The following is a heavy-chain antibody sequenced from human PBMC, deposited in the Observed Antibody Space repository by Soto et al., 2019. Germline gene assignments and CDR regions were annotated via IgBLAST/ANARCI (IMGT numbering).Heavy chain of an antibody. CDR1: GFTFSSYS. Sequence: EVQLVESGGGLVKPGGSLRLSCAASGFTFSSYSMNWVRQAPGKGLEWVSSISSSNSYIYYADSVKGRFTISRDNAKNSLYLQMTSLRAEATAVYYCARAPPPTYGWEYNWFDPWRQGTLVTVSS. V-gene: IGHV3-21*01. CDR3: ARAPPPTYGWEYNWFDP. CDR2: ISSSNSYI. J-gene: IGHJ5*02. D-gene: IGHD6-19*01.